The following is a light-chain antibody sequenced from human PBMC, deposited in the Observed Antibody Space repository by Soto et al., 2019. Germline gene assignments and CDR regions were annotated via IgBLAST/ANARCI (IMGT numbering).Light chain of an antibody. J-gene: IGLJ2*01. Sequence: QSALTQPASVSGSPGQSITISCTGTSSDVDIYNLVSWYQQHPGKAPKLMIYEGSKRPSGVSNRFSGSKSGNTASLTISGLQAEDEADYYCCSFAGSSTPVVFGGGTKVTVL. V-gene: IGLV2-23*01. CDR1: SSDVDIYNL. CDR2: EGS. CDR3: CSFAGSSTPVV.